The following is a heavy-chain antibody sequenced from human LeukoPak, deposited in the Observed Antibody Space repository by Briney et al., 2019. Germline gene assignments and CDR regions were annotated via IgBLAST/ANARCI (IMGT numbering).Heavy chain of an antibody. D-gene: IGHD2-21*01. CDR2: IYYSGST. V-gene: IGHV4-39*01. J-gene: IGHJ4*02. CDR1: GGSISSSSYY. Sequence: SETLSLTCTVSGGSISSSSYYWGWIRQPPGKGLEWIGSIYYSGSTYYDPSLKSRVTISVDKSKNQFSLKLSSVTAADTAVYYCARHRGIVVVIAHCDYWGQGTLVTVSS. CDR3: ARHRGIVVVIAHCDY.